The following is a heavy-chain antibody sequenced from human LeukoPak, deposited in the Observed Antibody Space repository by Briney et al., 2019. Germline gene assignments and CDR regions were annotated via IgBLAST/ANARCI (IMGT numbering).Heavy chain of an antibody. CDR3: ARTPYCGGDCYVDY. J-gene: IGHJ4*02. CDR1: GFSPSTSGMR. D-gene: IGHD2-21*02. CDR2: IDWDDHK. V-gene: IGHV2-70*04. Sequence: SGPALVKPTQTLTLTCTFSGFSPSTSGMRVSWIRQPPGKALEWLARIDWDDHKFYSTSLKTRLTISNDTSKNQVVLTMTNMDPVDTATYYCARTPYCGGDCYVDYWGQGTLVTVSS.